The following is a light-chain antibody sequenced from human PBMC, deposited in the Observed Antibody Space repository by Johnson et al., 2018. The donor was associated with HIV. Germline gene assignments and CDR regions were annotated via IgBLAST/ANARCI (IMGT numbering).Light chain of an antibody. V-gene: IGLV1-51*01. CDR3: GTWDSSLSAVRV. CDR1: SSNIGNNY. J-gene: IGLJ1*01. Sequence: QPVLTQPPSVSAAPGQMVSISCSGSSSNIGNNYVSWYQQLPGMGPKLLIYDNNKRPSGIPDRFSGSKSGTSATLGITGLQTGDEADYYCGTWDSSLSAVRVFGTGTKVTVL. CDR2: DNN.